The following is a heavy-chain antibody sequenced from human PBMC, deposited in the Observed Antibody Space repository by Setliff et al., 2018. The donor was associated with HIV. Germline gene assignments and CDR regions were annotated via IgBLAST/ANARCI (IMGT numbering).Heavy chain of an antibody. CDR3: MRGTGPGAYLCDY. D-gene: IGHD3-10*01. CDR1: GYSFNRNA. Sequence: ASVKVSCKASGYSFNRNAIHWVRQAPGQRLKWMGLINADNDNTKYSQKFQGRVTITRDTSASTAYMELSNLRSEDTAVYYCMRGTGPGAYLCDYWGQGTLVTVS. V-gene: IGHV1-3*01. J-gene: IGHJ4*02. CDR2: INADNDNT.